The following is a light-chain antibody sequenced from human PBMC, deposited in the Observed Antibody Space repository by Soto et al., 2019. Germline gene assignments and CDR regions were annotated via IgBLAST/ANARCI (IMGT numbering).Light chain of an antibody. CDR1: QDISYY. J-gene: IGKJ2*01. CDR2: EAS. Sequence: DIQMTQSPSSLSASVGDRVTITCQASQDISYYLNWFQQQPGKAPQVLISEASYVKPGVPSRFSGSNSGANFTFTISSLQPEDIATYYCQQYERPPYTFGQGTKLEI. CDR3: QQYERPPYT. V-gene: IGKV1-33*01.